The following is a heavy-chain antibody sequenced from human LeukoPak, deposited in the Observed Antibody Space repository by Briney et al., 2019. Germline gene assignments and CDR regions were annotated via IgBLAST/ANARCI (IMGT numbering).Heavy chain of an antibody. D-gene: IGHD1-26*01. V-gene: IGHV4-4*07. CDR2: IYTSGST. CDR1: GGSISSYY. J-gene: IGHJ5*02. CDR3: ARAAPVVGATLALRDP. Sequence: PSETLSLTCTVSGGSISSYYWSWIRQPAGKGLEWIGRIYTSGSTNYNPSLKSRVTMSVDTSKNQFSLKLSSVTAADTAVYYCARAAPVVGATLALRDPWGQGTLVTVSS.